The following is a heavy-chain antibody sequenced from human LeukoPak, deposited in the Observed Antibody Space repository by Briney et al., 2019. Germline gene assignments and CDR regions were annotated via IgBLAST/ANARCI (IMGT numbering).Heavy chain of an antibody. J-gene: IGHJ4*02. Sequence: GGSLRLSCAAYGFTFSSDGMHSVRQAPGKGLEWVAVISYDGSNKYYADSVKGRFTIYRDNSKTTLYLQMNSRRAEDTAVYYCAKSQLLAEEFSGFDYWGQGTLVTVSS. V-gene: IGHV3-30*18. CDR3: AKSQLLAEEFSGFDY. CDR2: ISYDGSNK. D-gene: IGHD1-1*01. CDR1: GFTFSSDG.